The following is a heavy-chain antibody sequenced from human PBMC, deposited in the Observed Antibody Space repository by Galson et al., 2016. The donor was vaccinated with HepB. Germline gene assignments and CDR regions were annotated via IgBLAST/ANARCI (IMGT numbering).Heavy chain of an antibody. CDR3: ARASTDSDWHWYFDL. J-gene: IGHJ2*01. CDR1: GGSITSGTYY. CDR2: VNPSGSA. Sequence: TLSLTCTVSGGSITSGTYYWSWIRQPAGQGLEWIGRVNPSGSADYNPSLTYRPTISINTSKNQFSLRLTSVTAADTAIYYCARASTDSDWHWYFDLWGRGTLVTVSS. V-gene: IGHV4-61*02. D-gene: IGHD3-9*01.